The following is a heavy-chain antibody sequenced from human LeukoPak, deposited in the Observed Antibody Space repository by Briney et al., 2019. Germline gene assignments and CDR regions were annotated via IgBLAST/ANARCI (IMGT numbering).Heavy chain of an antibody. D-gene: IGHD6-13*01. CDR2: ISAYNGNT. J-gene: IGHJ3*02. V-gene: IGHV1-18*01. CDR1: VYTFTNYG. Sequence: ASVNVSCKTSVYTFTNYGISWVRQAPGLGLEWMGWISAYNGNTNYAQKVQGRVTMTTDTSTSTAYMELRSLRFDDTAVYYCARDQSVRLLQTSSTYFKHVFAIWGQGSMVTVSS. CDR3: ARDQSVRLLQTSSTYFKHVFAI.